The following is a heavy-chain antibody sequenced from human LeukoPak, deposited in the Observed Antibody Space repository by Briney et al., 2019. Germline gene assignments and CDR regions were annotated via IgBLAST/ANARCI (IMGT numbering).Heavy chain of an antibody. J-gene: IGHJ5*02. CDR2: ISAYNGNT. Sequence: ASVKVSCKASGYTFTRYGISWVRQAPGQGLEWMGWISAYNGNTNYAQKFQGRVNMTRDTSISTAYMELRRLRCGDPGVYFCARDNSVGETAWWFDPWGQGTLVTVSS. CDR3: ARDNSVGETAWWFDP. D-gene: IGHD1-26*01. CDR1: GYTFTRYG. V-gene: IGHV1-18*01.